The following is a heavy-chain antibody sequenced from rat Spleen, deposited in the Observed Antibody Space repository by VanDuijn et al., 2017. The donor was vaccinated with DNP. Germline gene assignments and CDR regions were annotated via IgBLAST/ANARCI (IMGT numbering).Heavy chain of an antibody. V-gene: IGHV1-43*01. D-gene: IGHD1-12*02. Sequence: QVQLQQSGAELTKPGSSVKISCKASGYTFTNYYIGWIKQTAGQGLEYIGSIYSGSGVTNYNEKFKAKAKLTVDKSSSPAFMKLRGLTPDDSAGYYCARWDDGLDYWGQGVMVTVSS. CDR1: GYTFTNYY. CDR3: ARWDDGLDY. CDR2: IYSGSGVT. J-gene: IGHJ2*01.